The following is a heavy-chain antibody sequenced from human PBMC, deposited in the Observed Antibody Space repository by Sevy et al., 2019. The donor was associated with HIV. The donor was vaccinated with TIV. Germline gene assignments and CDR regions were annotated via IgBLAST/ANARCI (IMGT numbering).Heavy chain of an antibody. V-gene: IGHV4-39*02. Sequence: SETLSLTCTVSGGSISSSGYYWGWIRRPPGKGLEWIGSISYAGNTYYNPSLKSRATISVDTSNNLSALKLTSMTAADTAVYYCASPLLYWLYWGQGILVTVSS. CDR2: ISYAGNT. CDR1: GGSISSSGYY. J-gene: IGHJ4*02. CDR3: ASPLLYWLY. D-gene: IGHD2-8*02.